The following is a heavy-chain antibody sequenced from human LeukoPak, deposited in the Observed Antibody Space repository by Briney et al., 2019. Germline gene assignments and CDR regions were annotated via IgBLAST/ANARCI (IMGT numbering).Heavy chain of an antibody. CDR1: GGSISTYY. CDR3: ARETIAVTGRVFDY. D-gene: IGHD6-19*01. J-gene: IGHJ4*02. Sequence: SETLSLTCTVSGGSISTYYWSWIRQPAGKGLEWIGRMYTSGNTNYNPSLKSRVTMSVDTSKNQFSLKLSSVTAADTAVYYCARETIAVTGRVFDYWGQGTLVTVSS. V-gene: IGHV4-4*07. CDR2: MYTSGNT.